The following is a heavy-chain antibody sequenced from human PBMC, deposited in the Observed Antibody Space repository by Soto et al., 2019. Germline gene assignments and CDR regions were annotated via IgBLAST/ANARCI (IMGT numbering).Heavy chain of an antibody. CDR3: AKVVDTAMVAGRDYYYYGMDV. CDR2: ISYDGSNK. CDR1: GFTFSSYG. Sequence: GGSLRLSCAASGFTFSSYGMHWVRQAPGKGLEWVAVISYDGSNKYYADSVKGRFTISRDNSKNTLYLQMNSLRAEDTAVYYCAKVVDTAMVAGRDYYYYGMDVWGQGTTVTVSS. V-gene: IGHV3-30*18. J-gene: IGHJ6*02. D-gene: IGHD5-18*01.